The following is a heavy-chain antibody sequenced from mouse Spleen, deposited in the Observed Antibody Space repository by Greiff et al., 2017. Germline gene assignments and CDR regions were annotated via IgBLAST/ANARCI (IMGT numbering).Heavy chain of an antibody. CDR2: IDPSDSYT. J-gene: IGHJ2*01. D-gene: IGHD1-1*02. CDR3: ARKSDYYGYYFDY. CDR1: GYTFTSYW. Sequence: QVQLKQPGAELVMPGASVTLSCKASGYTFTSYWMHWVKQRPGQGLEWIGEIDPSDSYTNYNQKFKGKATLTVDKSSSTAYMQLSSLTSEDSAVYYCARKSDYYGYYFDYWGQGTTLTVSS. V-gene: IGHV1-69*01.